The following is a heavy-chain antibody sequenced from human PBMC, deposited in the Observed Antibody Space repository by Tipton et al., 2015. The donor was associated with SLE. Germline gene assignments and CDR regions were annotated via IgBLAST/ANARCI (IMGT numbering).Heavy chain of an antibody. V-gene: IGHV4-34*01. CDR2: INHSGST. D-gene: IGHD3-16*01. CDR3: AREQGHGGGFDY. CDR1: GGSFSGYY. Sequence: TLSLTCAVYGGSFSGYYWSWIRQPPGKGLEWIGEINHSGSTNYNPSLKSRVTISVDTSRNQLSLRLSSVTAADTAMYYCAREQGHGGGFDYWGQGTLVTVSS. J-gene: IGHJ4*02.